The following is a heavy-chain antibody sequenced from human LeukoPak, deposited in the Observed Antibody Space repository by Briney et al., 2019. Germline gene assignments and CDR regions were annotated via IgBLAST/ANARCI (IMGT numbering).Heavy chain of an antibody. D-gene: IGHD3-22*01. V-gene: IGHV3-21*01. J-gene: IGHJ4*02. CDR1: GFTFSSYS. CDR3: ARARNYYDSSGYLNFDY. Sequence: GGSLRLSCAASGFTFSSYSMNWVRQAPGKVLEWVSSISSSSSYIYYADSVKGRFTISRDNAKNSLYLQMNSLRAEDTAVYYCARARNYYDSSGYLNFDYWGQGTLVTVSS. CDR2: ISSSSSYI.